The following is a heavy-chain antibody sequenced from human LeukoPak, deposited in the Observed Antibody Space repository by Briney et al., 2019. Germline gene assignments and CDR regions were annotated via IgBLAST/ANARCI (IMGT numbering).Heavy chain of an antibody. V-gene: IGHV5-51*01. J-gene: IGHJ4*02. Sequence: GESLKISCKGSGYSFTSYWIGWVRQMPGKGLEWMGIIDPGDSDTRYSPSFQGQVTISADKSISTAYLQWSSLKASDTAMYYCARAPYDFWSGYHFDYWGQGTLVTVSS. CDR3: ARAPYDFWSGYHFDY. D-gene: IGHD3-3*01. CDR1: GYSFTSYW. CDR2: IDPGDSDT.